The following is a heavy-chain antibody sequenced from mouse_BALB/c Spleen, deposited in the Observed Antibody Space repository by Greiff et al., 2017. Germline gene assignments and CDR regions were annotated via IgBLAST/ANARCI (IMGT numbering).Heavy chain of an antibody. CDR1: GFTFSSYG. CDR3: AREGYGNPFDY. CDR2: INSNGGST. D-gene: IGHD2-10*02. J-gene: IGHJ2*01. Sequence: EVHLVESGGGLVQPGGSLKLSCAASGFTFSSYGMSWVRQTPDKRLELVATINSNGGSTYYPDSVKGRFTISRDNAKNTLYLQMSSLKSEDTAMYYCAREGYGNPFDYWGQGTTLTVSS. V-gene: IGHV5-6-3*01.